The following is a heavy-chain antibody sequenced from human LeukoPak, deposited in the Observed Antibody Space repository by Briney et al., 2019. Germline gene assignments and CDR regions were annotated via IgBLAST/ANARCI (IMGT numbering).Heavy chain of an antibody. CDR3: ATSRAFDY. J-gene: IGHJ4*02. CDR1: GFTFSNYW. CDR2: IKEDRTDI. V-gene: IGHV3-7*03. Sequence: PGGSLRLSCAASGFTFSNYWMSWVRQAPGKGLEWVANIKEDRTDIYYVDSVKGRFTISRDNAKDSLYLQINSLRVEDTAVYYCATSRAFDYWGQGTLVTVSS.